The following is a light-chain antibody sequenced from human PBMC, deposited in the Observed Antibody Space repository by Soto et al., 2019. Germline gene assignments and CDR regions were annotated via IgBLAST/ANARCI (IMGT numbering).Light chain of an antibody. CDR1: SGDVGGYNS. V-gene: IGLV2-11*01. Sequence: QSALTQPRSVSGSPGQSVTFSCTGTSGDVGGYNSVSWYQQHPAKAPKVIIYDVSKRPSGVPDRISGSKSGNTASLTISGLQIEDEADYYCCSFAGSFYVFGTGTKVTVL. CDR2: DVS. CDR3: CSFAGSFYV. J-gene: IGLJ1*01.